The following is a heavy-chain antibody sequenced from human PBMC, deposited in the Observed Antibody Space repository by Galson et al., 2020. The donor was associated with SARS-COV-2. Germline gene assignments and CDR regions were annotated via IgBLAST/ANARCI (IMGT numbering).Heavy chain of an antibody. CDR2: MNPNSGNT. CDR1: GYTFTSYD. CDR3: ARGPGCTSTGGPYSFDY. Sequence: ASVKVSCKASGYTFTSYDINWVRQATGQGLEWMGWMNPNSGNTGYAQKFQGRVTMTRNTSISTAYMELSSLRSEDTAVYYCARGPGCTSTGGPYSFDYWGKEILFTFSS. J-gene: IGHJ4*02. D-gene: IGHD2-2*01. V-gene: IGHV1-8*01.